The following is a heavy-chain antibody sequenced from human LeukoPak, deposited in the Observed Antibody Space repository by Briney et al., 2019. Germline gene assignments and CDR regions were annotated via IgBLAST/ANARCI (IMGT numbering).Heavy chain of an antibody. V-gene: IGHV1-8*01. CDR1: GYIFIDYD. Sequence: ASVRVSCKTSGYIFIDYDLNWVRQAPGQGLEWMGWLNPYSGDTGYAPRFQGRLTMTRATSITTAYMELSSLTSDDTAVYYCARFHRHQLPKSDYWGQGTLVTVSS. J-gene: IGHJ4*02. CDR2: LNPYSGDT. CDR3: ARFHRHQLPKSDY. D-gene: IGHD1-14*01.